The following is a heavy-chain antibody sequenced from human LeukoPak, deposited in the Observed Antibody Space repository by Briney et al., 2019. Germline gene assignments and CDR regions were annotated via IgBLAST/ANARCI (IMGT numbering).Heavy chain of an antibody. CDR2: INHSGST. CDR3: ARLGLFLGMWDY. CDR1: GGSFSGYY. J-gene: IGHJ4*02. Sequence: SETLSLTCAVYGGSFSGYYWSWIRQPPGKGLEWIGEINHSGSTNYNPSLKSRVTISVDTSKNQFSLKLSSVTAADTAVYYRARLGLFLGMWDYWGQGTLVTVSS. V-gene: IGHV4-34*01. D-gene: IGHD7-27*01.